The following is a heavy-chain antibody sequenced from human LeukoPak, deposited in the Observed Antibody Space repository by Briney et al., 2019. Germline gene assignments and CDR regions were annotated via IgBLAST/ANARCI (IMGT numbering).Heavy chain of an antibody. Sequence: ASVKVSCKASGYTFTGYYMHWVRQAPGQGLEWMGWINPNSGNTGYAQKFQGRVTITRNTSISTAYMELSSLRSEDTAVYYCARADYGDSLSYYYYYMDVWGKGTTVTVSS. V-gene: IGHV1-8*03. D-gene: IGHD4-17*01. CDR3: ARADYGDSLSYYYYYMDV. CDR1: GYTFTGYY. J-gene: IGHJ6*03. CDR2: INPNSGNT.